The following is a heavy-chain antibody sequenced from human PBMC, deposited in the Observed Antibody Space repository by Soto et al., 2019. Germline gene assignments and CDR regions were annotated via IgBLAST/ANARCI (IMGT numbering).Heavy chain of an antibody. V-gene: IGHV3-23*01. CDR1: GFTFSSYA. Sequence: PGGSLRLSCAASGFTFSSYAMSWVRQAPGKGLEWVSAISGSGGSTYYADSVKGRFTISRDNSKNTLYLQMNSLRAEDTAVYYCAKIFRGPSIVATNEPKDPVDYSGQGTLVTVSS. CDR2: ISGSGGST. CDR3: AKIFRGPSIVATNEPKDPVDY. J-gene: IGHJ4*02. D-gene: IGHD5-12*01.